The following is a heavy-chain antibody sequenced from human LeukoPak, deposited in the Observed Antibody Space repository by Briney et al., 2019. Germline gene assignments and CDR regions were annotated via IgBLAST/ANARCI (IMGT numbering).Heavy chain of an antibody. J-gene: IGHJ3*02. CDR3: ARMRGPTTGALDI. V-gene: IGHV3-48*02. D-gene: IGHD1-26*01. Sequence: GGSLRLSCAASGFTFITYTMIWVRQAPGKGLEWVSSISSSSSTKYYADSVKGRFTISRDNANNSLYLQVASLRDEDMAIYYCARMRGPTTGALDIWGPGTMVAVSS. CDR1: GFTFITYT. CDR2: ISSSSSTK.